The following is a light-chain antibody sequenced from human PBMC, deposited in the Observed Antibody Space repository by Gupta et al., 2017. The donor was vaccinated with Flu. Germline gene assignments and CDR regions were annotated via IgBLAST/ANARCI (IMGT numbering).Light chain of an antibody. CDR3: QHENNCPGT. V-gene: IGKV3-15*01. CDR2: GAS. CDR1: QSVSSN. Sequence: PATLSVSPGERATLSCRARQSVSSNLAWYQQKPGQAPRLLIYGASTRATGIPARFSGSGSETEFTLTISSRQSEDFAVYYCQHENNCPGTFGQGTKVEIK. J-gene: IGKJ1*01.